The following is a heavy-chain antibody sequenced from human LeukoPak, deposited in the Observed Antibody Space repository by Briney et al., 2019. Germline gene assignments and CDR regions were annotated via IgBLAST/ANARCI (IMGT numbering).Heavy chain of an antibody. CDR1: GYTFTGYY. V-gene: IGHV1-2*02. CDR3: ARAGDRSGGSWKYYFDY. J-gene: IGHJ4*02. CDR2: INPNSGGT. D-gene: IGHD2-15*01. Sequence: GASVKVSCKASGYTFTGYYMHWVRQAPGQGLEWMGWINPNSGGTNYAQKFQGRVTMTRDTSISTAYMELSRLRSDDTAVYYCARAGDRSGGSWKYYFDYWGQGTLVTVSS.